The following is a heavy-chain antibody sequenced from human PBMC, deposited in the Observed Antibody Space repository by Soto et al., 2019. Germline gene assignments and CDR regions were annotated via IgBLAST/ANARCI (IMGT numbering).Heavy chain of an antibody. D-gene: IGHD5-18*01. Sequence: GASVKVSCKASGFTFTSSAVQWVRQARGQRLEWIGWIVVGSGNTNYAQKFQERVTITRDMSTSTAYMELSSLRSEDTAVYYCAAVPGYRNYYYYGMDVWGQGTTVTVSS. CDR2: IVVGSGNT. V-gene: IGHV1-58*01. CDR1: GFTFTSSA. J-gene: IGHJ6*02. CDR3: AAVPGYRNYYYYGMDV.